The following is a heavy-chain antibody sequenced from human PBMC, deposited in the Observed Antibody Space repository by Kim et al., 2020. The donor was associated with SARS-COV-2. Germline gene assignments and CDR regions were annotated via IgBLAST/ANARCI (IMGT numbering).Heavy chain of an antibody. V-gene: IGHV3-33*01. D-gene: IGHD6-6*01. CDR3: GTSSSPDDAFDI. Sequence: YAESVKGRLTISRDNSKNTRYLQMNRLRAEDTAVYYCGTSSSPDDAFDIWGQGTMVTVSS. J-gene: IGHJ3*02.